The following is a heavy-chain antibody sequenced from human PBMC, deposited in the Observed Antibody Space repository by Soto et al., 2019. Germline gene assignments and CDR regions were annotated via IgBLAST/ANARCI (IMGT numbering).Heavy chain of an antibody. CDR2: IYHTGTT. CDR1: GGSISSGDYY. CDR3: TGERSSSPFI. Sequence: QLQELGPRLVKPSETLSLTCTVSGGSISSGDYYWGWVRQPPGKGLEWIGSIYHTGTTYYNPSLKSRLIMSVDRSENQFSLRLNSVTVTDTAVYYCTGERSSSPFIWGQGTRVTVSS. V-gene: IGHV4-39*01. D-gene: IGHD2-21*01. J-gene: IGHJ4*02.